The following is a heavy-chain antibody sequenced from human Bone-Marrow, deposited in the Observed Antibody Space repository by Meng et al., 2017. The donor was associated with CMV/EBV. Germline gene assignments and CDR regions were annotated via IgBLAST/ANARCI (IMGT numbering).Heavy chain of an antibody. CDR2: ISSSSSYI. CDR3: ARRGILGYYYGMDV. Sequence: GESLKISCAASGFTFSSYSMNWVRQAPGKGLEWVSSISSSSSYIYYADSVKGRFTISRDNAKNSLYLQMNSLRAEDTAVYYCARRGILGYYYGMDVWGQGTTVTVYS. J-gene: IGHJ6*01. CDR1: GFTFSSYS. V-gene: IGHV3-21*01. D-gene: IGHD1-14*01.